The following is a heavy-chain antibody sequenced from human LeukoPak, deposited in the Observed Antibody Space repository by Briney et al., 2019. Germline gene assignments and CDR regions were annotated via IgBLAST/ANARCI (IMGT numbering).Heavy chain of an antibody. CDR1: GYSFFLYA. V-gene: IGHV1-18*01. J-gene: IGHJ4*02. Sequence: GSVKVSCKASGYSFFLYAISWVRQAPGQGPEWMGWIRTYNGNTKYAQKFQGRVTMTTDTSTSTAYMELRSLRSDDTAVYNCARDEDYGIFVNVDYWGQGTLVTVSS. CDR3: ARDEDYGIFVNVDY. CDR2: IRTYNGNT. D-gene: IGHD4-17*01.